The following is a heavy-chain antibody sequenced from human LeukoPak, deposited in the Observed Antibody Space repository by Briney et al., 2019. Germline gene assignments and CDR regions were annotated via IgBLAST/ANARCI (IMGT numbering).Heavy chain of an antibody. CDR3: ARIAMVRGIIYYFDN. CDR1: GFTFDDYG. D-gene: IGHD3-10*01. V-gene: IGHV3-20*04. CDR2: INWNGGST. Sequence: GGSLRLSCAASGFTFDDYGMSWVRQAPEKGLEYVSAINWNGGSTGYGDSVKGRFTISRDNAKKSLYLQMNSLRVEDTALYYCARIAMVRGIIYYFDNWGQGTLVTVSS. J-gene: IGHJ4*02.